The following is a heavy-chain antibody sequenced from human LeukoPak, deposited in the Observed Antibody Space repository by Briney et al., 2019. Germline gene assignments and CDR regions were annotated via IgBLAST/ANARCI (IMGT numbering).Heavy chain of an antibody. J-gene: IGHJ5*02. V-gene: IGHV4-34*01. D-gene: IGHD1-7*01. Sequence: PSETLSLTCAVYGGSFSGYYWSWIRQPPGKGLEWIGEINHSGSTNYNPSLKSRVTISVDTSKNQFSLQLNSVTPEDTAVYYCAREAGTTWFDPWGQGTLVTVSS. CDR2: INHSGST. CDR3: AREAGTTWFDP. CDR1: GGSFSGYY.